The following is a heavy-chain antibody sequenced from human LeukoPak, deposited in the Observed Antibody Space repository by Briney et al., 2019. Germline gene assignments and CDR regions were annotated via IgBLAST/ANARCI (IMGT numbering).Heavy chain of an antibody. Sequence: GRSLRLSCAASGFTFRSYWMTWVRQAPGKGLEWVANIKQDGNEKYYVDSVKGRFTISRDNAKNSLYLQMNSLRAEDTAVYYCAREYFYGSGSYYNGYWGQGALVTVSS. CDR3: AREYFYGSGSYYNGY. J-gene: IGHJ4*02. CDR1: GFTFRSYW. V-gene: IGHV3-7*04. CDR2: IKQDGNEK. D-gene: IGHD3-10*01.